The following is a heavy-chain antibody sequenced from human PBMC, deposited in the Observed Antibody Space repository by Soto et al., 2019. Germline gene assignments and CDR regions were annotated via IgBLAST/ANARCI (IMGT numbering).Heavy chain of an antibody. V-gene: IGHV3-48*03. CDR3: AIGYYSKKFDY. D-gene: IGHD3-22*01. J-gene: IGHJ4*02. CDR1: GFSFSDYE. Sequence: EVQLVESGGGVVQPGGSLRLSCAASGFSFSDYEMNWVRQAPGKGLEWVSYSSRSGSTIEYADSVKGRFTISRDYAKTSLYLQMNSLRVEDTAVYYCAIGYYSKKFDYCGQGTLVTVSS. CDR2: SSRSGSTI.